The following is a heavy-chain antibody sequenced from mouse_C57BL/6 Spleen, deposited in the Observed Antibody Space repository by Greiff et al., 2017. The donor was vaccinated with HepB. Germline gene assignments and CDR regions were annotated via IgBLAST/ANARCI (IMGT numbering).Heavy chain of an antibody. CDR3: RRTYAMDY. J-gene: IGHJ4*01. V-gene: IGHV1-15*01. CDR1: GYTFTDYE. CDR2: IDPETGGT. Sequence: ESGAELVRPGSSVTLSCKASGYTFTDYEMHWVKQTPVHGLEWIGAIDPETGGTAYNQKFKGKAILTADKSSSTAYMELRSLTSEGSAVDYCRRTYAMDYWGEGTSVTVSS.